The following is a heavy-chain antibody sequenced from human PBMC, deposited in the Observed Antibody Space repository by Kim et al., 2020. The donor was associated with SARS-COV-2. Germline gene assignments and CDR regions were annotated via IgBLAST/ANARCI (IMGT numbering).Heavy chain of an antibody. CDR1: GGSISSGGYY. J-gene: IGHJ4*02. D-gene: IGHD3-10*01. CDR3: ARRGISGRYRFDY. CDR2: IYYSGST. V-gene: IGHV4-31*03. Sequence: SETLSLTCTVSGGSISSGGYYWSWIRQHPGKGLEWIGYIYYSGSTYYNPSLKSRVTISVDTSKNQFSLKLSSVTAADTAVYYCARRGISGRYRFDYWGQGTLVTVSS.